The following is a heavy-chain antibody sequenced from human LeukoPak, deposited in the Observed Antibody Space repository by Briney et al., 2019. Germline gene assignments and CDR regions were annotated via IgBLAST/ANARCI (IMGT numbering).Heavy chain of an antibody. CDR3: ARVGSSWPHYYFDY. D-gene: IGHD6-13*01. V-gene: IGHV4-39*07. CDR1: GGSISSSSY. J-gene: IGHJ4*02. CDR2: IYYSGST. Sequence: SQTLSLTCTVSGGSISSSSYWAWIRQPPGKGLEWIGNIYYSGSTYYNPSLKSRVTISVDTSKNHFSLKLSSVTAADTAVYNCARVGSSWPHYYFDYWGQGTLVTVSS.